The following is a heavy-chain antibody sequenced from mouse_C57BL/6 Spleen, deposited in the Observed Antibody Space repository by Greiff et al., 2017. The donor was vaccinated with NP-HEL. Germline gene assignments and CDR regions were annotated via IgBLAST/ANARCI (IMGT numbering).Heavy chain of an antibody. D-gene: IGHD2-4*01. CDR2: IYPGNSGT. CDR1: GYTFTSYW. Sequence: DVQLQESGTVLVRPGASVKMSCKTSGYTFTSYWMHWVQQRPGQGLEWIGAIYPGNSGTSYNQKFTGQAKLTAVTSASTAYMDISNVTNEGSAVYYCTGDYDYDGGVDYWGQGTTLTVSS. J-gene: IGHJ2*01. V-gene: IGHV1-5*01. CDR3: TGDYDYDGGVDY.